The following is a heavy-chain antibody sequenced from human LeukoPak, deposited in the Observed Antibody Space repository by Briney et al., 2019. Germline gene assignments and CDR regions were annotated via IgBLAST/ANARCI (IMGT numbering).Heavy chain of an antibody. Sequence: ASVKVSCKASGGTFSSYAISWVRQAPGQGLEWMGRIIPILGIANYAQKFQGRVTITADKSTSTAYMELSSLRSEDTAVYYCARDRDSSSWYRNWFDPWGQGTLVTLSS. J-gene: IGHJ5*02. CDR2: IIPILGIA. CDR1: GGTFSSYA. V-gene: IGHV1-69*04. CDR3: ARDRDSSSWYRNWFDP. D-gene: IGHD6-13*01.